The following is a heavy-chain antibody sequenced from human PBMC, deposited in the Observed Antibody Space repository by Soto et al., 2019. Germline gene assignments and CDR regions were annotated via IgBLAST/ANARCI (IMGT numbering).Heavy chain of an antibody. CDR2: MSFDGNNQ. Sequence: QVQLVESGRGVVQPGGSLRLSCAASGFTFSSYAMHWVRQAPGKGLEWVAVMSFDGNNQYYGDSVKGRFTISRDNSKDTLYLQMSSLRDEDTAVYYCARDGLVSEYYFVSWGQGTLVTVSS. CDR3: ARDGLVSEYYFVS. J-gene: IGHJ4*02. CDR1: GFTFSSYA. D-gene: IGHD3-16*01. V-gene: IGHV3-30-3*01.